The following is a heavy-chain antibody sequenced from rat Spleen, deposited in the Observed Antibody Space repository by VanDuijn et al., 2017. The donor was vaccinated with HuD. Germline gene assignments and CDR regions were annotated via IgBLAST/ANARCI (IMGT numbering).Heavy chain of an antibody. V-gene: IGHV5-29*01. CDR2: INYDGRST. CDR3: TRLYYSNWFAY. J-gene: IGHJ3*01. Sequence: EVQLVESDGGLVQPGRSLKLSCAASGFTFSDYYMAWVRQAPTKGLEWVATINYDGRSTYYRDSVKGRFTISRDNAKSTLYLQMDSLRSEDTATYYCTRLYYSNWFAYWGQGTLVTVSS. D-gene: IGHD1-1*01. CDR1: GFTFSDYY.